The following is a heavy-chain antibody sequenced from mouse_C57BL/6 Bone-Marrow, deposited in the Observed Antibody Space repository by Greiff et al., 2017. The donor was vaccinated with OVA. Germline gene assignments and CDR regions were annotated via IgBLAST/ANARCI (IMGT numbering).Heavy chain of an antibody. CDR2: ISSGGSYT. CDR3: ARPVVARYFDV. V-gene: IGHV5-6*02. CDR1: GFTFSSYG. Sequence: DVKLVESGGDLVKPGGSLKLSCAASGFTFSSYGMSWVRQTPDKRLEWVATISSGGSYTYYPDSVKGRFTISRDNAKNTLYLQLSSLKSEDTAMYYCARPVVARYFDVWGTGTTVTVSS. D-gene: IGHD1-1*01. J-gene: IGHJ1*03.